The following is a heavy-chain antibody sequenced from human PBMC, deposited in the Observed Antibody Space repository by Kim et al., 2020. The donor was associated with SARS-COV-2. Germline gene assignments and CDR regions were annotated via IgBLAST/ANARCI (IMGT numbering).Heavy chain of an antibody. CDR3: ARDSGIAPDTNWFDP. J-gene: IGHJ5*02. CDR1: GFTFDDYG. CDR2: INWNGGST. V-gene: IGHV3-20*01. D-gene: IGHD6-13*01. Sequence: GGSLRLSCAASGFTFDDYGMSWVRQAPGKGLEWVSGINWNGGSTGYADSVKGRFTISRDNAKNSLYLQMNSLRAEDTALYHCARDSGIAPDTNWFDPWGQGTLVTVSS.